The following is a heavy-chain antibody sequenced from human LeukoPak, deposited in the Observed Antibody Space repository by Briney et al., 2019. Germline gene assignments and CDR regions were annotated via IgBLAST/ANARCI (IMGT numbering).Heavy chain of an antibody. CDR3: ARVGCSSTSCSEYYYYGMDV. CDR1: GGSFSGYY. V-gene: IGHV4-34*01. J-gene: IGHJ6*01. D-gene: IGHD2-2*01. Sequence: SETLSLTCAVYGGSFSGYYWSWIRQPPGKGLEWIGEINHSGGTNYNPSLRSRVTISVDTSKNQFSLQLSSVTAADTAVYYCARVGCSSTSCSEYYYYGMDVWGQGTTVTVSS. CDR2: INHSGGT.